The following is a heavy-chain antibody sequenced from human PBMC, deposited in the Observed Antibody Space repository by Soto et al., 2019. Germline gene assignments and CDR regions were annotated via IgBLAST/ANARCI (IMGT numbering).Heavy chain of an antibody. V-gene: IGHV4-59*01. J-gene: IGHJ4*02. Sequence: PSETLSLTCTVSGGSISSYYWGWIRQPPRKGLEWIGYIYYSGSTNYNPSLKSRVTISVDTSKNQFSLKLSSVTAADTAVYYCARLGYCSSASCYAEFDYWGQGTLVTGSS. CDR3: ARLGYCSSASCYAEFDY. CDR2: IYYSGST. D-gene: IGHD2-2*01. CDR1: GGSISSYY.